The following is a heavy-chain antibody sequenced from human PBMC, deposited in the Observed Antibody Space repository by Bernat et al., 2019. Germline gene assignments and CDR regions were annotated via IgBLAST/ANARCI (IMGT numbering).Heavy chain of an antibody. J-gene: IGHJ3*02. CDR3: VKNNPTGYCSGGSCYSSAFDI. CDR2: ISSSSSYI. D-gene: IGHD2-15*01. CDR1: GFTFSSYA. V-gene: IGHV3-21*01. Sequence: EVQLLESGGGLVQPGGSLRLSCAASGFTFSSYAMNWVRQAPGKGLEWVSSISSSSSYIYYADSVKGRFTISRDNAKNSLYLQMNSLRAEDTAVYYCVKNNPTGYCSGGSCYSSAFDIWGQGTMVTVSS.